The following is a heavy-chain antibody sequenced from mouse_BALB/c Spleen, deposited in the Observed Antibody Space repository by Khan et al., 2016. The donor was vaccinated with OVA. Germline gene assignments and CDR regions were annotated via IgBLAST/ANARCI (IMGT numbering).Heavy chain of an antibody. Sequence: EVQLQESRGDLVKPGGSLKLSCAASGFTFSNYGMSWVRQTPDKRLEWVATISSGGDYTYYPDSVKGRFTIFRDNAKNTLYLQMSSLKSEDTAMYHCASHLTGSFAYWGQGTLVTVSA. D-gene: IGHD4-1*01. CDR1: GFTFSNYG. CDR3: ASHLTGSFAY. V-gene: IGHV5-6*01. CDR2: ISSGGDYT. J-gene: IGHJ3*01.